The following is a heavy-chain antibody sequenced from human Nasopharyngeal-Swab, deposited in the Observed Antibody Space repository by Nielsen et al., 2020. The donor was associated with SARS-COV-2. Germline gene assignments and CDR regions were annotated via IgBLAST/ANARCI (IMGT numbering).Heavy chain of an antibody. CDR2: ISSSGSTI. Sequence: GGSLGVSCAASGFSFSDYYMGWIRQAPGKGLEWVSYISSSGSTIYYADSVMGRFTISRNNAKNSLYLQMNSLRAEDTAVYYCARDGKVGSTYDYWGQGTLVTVSS. CDR1: GFSFSDYY. D-gene: IGHD5-12*01. V-gene: IGHV3-11*01. J-gene: IGHJ4*02. CDR3: ARDGKVGSTYDY.